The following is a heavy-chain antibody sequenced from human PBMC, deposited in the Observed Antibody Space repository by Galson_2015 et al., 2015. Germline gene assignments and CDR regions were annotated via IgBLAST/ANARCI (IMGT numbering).Heavy chain of an antibody. Sequence: SETLSLTCTVSGDSISPYYWSWIRQPPGKGLEWIGYIYDSGSTNYKPSLKSRVTISLDTSKNQFSLKLSSVTAADTAVYYCARVNYGGNEDWFDPWGQGTLVTVSS. CDR2: IYDSGST. J-gene: IGHJ5*02. CDR1: GDSISPYY. CDR3: ARVNYGGNEDWFDP. D-gene: IGHD4-23*01. V-gene: IGHV4-59*01.